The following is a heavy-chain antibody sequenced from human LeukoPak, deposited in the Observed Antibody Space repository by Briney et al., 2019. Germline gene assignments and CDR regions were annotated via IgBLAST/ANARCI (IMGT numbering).Heavy chain of an antibody. Sequence: GGSLRLSCAASGFTFSSYGMHWVRQAPGKGREWVAFLGNDGSDKYYADSVKGRFTISRDNSKNTMYLQMNSLRAEDTAIYYCAKDRSERWLQVGHYLDSWGQGTLVTVSS. J-gene: IGHJ4*02. CDR2: LGNDGSDK. CDR3: AKDRSERWLQVGHYLDS. D-gene: IGHD5-24*01. CDR1: GFTFSSYG. V-gene: IGHV3-30*02.